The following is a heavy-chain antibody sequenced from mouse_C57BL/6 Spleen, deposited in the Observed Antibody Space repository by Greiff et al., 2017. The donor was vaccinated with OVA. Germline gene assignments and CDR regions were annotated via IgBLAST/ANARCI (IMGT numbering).Heavy chain of an antibody. CDR3: ARTRIYGSSPYWYFDV. J-gene: IGHJ1*03. CDR2: IDPSDSYT. Sequence: QVQLQQPGAELVMPGASVKLSCKASGYTFTSYWMHWVKQRPGQGLEWIGEIDPSDSYTNYNQKFKGKSTLTVDKSYSTAYMQLSSLTSEDSAVYYCARTRIYGSSPYWYFDVWGTGTTVTVSS. D-gene: IGHD1-1*01. CDR1: GYTFTSYW. V-gene: IGHV1-69*01.